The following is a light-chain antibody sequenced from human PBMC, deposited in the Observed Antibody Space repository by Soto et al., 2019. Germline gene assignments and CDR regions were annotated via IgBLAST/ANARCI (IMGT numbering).Light chain of an antibody. V-gene: IGLV2-23*02. J-gene: IGLJ2*01. CDR1: SSDVGSYNL. CDR2: EVS. CDR3: CSYAGSSTLV. Sequence: QSALTQPASVSGSLGQSITISCTETSSDVGSYNLVSWYQQHPGKAPKLMIYEVSKRPSGVSNRFSGSKSGNTASLTISGLQAEDEADYYCCSYAGSSTLVFGGGTKITVL.